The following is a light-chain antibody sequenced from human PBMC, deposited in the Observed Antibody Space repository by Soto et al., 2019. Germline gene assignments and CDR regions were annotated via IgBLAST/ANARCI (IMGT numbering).Light chain of an antibody. CDR2: GAS. CDR3: QQYDSSPPT. J-gene: IGKJ4*01. V-gene: IGKV3-20*01. Sequence: EIVLAQSPGTLSLSPGERATLACRASQSVSKNFLAWYQQKPGQAPRLLISGASNRATGIPDRFSGSGSGTDFSLTTDRLEPEDLAVYFCQQYDSSPPTFGGGTKVAIK. CDR1: QSVSKNF.